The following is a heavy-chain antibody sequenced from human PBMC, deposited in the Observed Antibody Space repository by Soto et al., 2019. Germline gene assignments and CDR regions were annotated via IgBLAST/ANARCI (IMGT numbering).Heavy chain of an antibody. Sequence: EVQLLESGGGLVRPGGSLRLSCAASGFTFSSYAMSWVRQAPGKGLEWVPVISGSGESAYYADSVKGRFTISRDNSKNTLYLHMNRLRAEDTAVYYCATGGQGVVVVAAIPGYWGQGTLVTVSS. V-gene: IGHV3-23*01. CDR1: GFTFSSYA. J-gene: IGHJ4*02. D-gene: IGHD2-15*01. CDR3: ATGGQGVVVVAAIPGY. CDR2: ISGSGESA.